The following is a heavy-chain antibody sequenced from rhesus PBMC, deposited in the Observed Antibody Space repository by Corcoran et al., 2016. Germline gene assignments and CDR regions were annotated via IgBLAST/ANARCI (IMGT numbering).Heavy chain of an antibody. CDR2: RSSDGSKK. CDR1: VFTFISSG. CDR3: TRFDY. V-gene: IGHV3-54*02. J-gene: IGHJ4*01. Sequence: EVQLVESGGDLVQPGGSLRVSCVGSVFTFISSGLPGFRQAPGKGLEWVAVRSSDGSKKSYADSVKDRFTVSRDNSKNMLYLQMNNLKLEDTAAYYCTRFDYWGQGVLVTVSS.